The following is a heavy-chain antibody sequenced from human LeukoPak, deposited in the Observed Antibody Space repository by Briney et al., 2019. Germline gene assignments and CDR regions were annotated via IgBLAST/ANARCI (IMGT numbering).Heavy chain of an antibody. CDR2: INANSGTT. D-gene: IGHD1-1*01. CDR3: ARVLNDRTAGSN. J-gene: IGHJ4*02. Sequence: GGSLRLSCAASGFAFSVYAMSWLRQPPGKGLEWVSTINANSGTTSYAASVRGRFTISRDNSKNTLYLQMNSLRAEDTAVYYCARVLNDRTAGSNWGQGTLVTVSS. V-gene: IGHV3-23*01. CDR1: GFAFSVYA.